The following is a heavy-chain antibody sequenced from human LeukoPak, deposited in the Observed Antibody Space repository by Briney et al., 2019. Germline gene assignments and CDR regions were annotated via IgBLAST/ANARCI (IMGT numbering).Heavy chain of an antibody. CDR1: GYTFTSYG. CDR3: ARDSVVSPRRWFDP. D-gene: IGHD4-23*01. V-gene: IGHV1-69*13. CDR2: IIPIFGTA. Sequence: WASVKVSCKASGYTFTSYGISWVRQAPGQGLEWMGGIIPIFGTANYAQKFQGRVTITADESTSTAYMELSSLRSEDTAVYYCARDSVVSPRRWFDPWGQGTLVTVSS. J-gene: IGHJ5*02.